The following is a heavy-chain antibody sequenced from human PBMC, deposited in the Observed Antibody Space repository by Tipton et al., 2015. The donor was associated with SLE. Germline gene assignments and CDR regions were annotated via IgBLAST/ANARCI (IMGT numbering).Heavy chain of an antibody. V-gene: IGHV1-69*01. CDR1: GDTFNSYG. CDR2: IIPIFGIP. Sequence: QVQLVQSGAEVKKPGSPVKVSCKASGDTFNSYGISWVRQAPGQGLEWMGGIIPIFGIPNYAQKFQGRVTLTSDESTSTVYMELHSLRAEDTAVYYCARTYYYGSGTYFYRYYYMDVWGKGTTVTVSS. D-gene: IGHD3-10*01. J-gene: IGHJ6*03. CDR3: ARTYYYGSGTYFYRYYYMDV.